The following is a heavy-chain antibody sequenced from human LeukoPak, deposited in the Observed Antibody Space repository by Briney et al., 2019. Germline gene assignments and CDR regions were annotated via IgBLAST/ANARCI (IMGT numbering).Heavy chain of an antibody. CDR2: ISGSGDRT. CDR3: AREGVYRTYIAAAGSGSNDY. D-gene: IGHD6-13*01. CDR1: GFTFSNYG. Sequence: GGSLRLSCIASGFTFSNYGMSWVRQAPGKGLEWVSIISGSGDRTLHADSVKGRFTVSRDNSKNTVYLQMNSLRAEDTAVYYCAREGVYRTYIAAAGSGSNDYWGQGTLVTVSS. J-gene: IGHJ4*02. V-gene: IGHV3-23*01.